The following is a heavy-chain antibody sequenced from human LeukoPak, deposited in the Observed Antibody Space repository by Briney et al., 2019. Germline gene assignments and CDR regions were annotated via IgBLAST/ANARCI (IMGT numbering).Heavy chain of an antibody. CDR1: GFTFSSYR. J-gene: IGHJ4*02. V-gene: IGHV3-21*01. CDR3: ARDYYGSGSYSALFEY. D-gene: IGHD3-10*01. Sequence: GGSLRLSCAASGFTFSSYRMNWVRQAPGKGLEWVSSISSTSSYIYYADSVKGRFTISRDNAKNSLYLQMNSLRAEDTAVYYCARDYYGSGSYSALFEYWGQGTLVTVSS. CDR2: ISSTSSYI.